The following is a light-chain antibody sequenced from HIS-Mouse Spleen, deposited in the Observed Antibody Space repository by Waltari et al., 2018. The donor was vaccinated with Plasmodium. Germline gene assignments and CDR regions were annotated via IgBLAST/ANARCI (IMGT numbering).Light chain of an antibody. CDR2: GAS. CDR1: QGVSSN. J-gene: IGKJ3*01. V-gene: IGKV3-15*01. Sequence: EIVMTQSPATLSVSPGERATLACRASQGVSSNLAWYQQKPGQAPRPLLYGASTRATGIPARFSGSGSGTEFTLTISSLQSEDFAVYYCQQYNNWSFTFGPGTKVDIK. CDR3: QQYNNWSFT.